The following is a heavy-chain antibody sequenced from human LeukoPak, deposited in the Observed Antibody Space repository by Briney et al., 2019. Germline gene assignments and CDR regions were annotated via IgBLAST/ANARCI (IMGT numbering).Heavy chain of an antibody. CDR3: AREQREGALDI. CDR1: GYTFTDYY. CDR2: INPNNGGT. J-gene: IGHJ3*02. V-gene: IGHV1-2*02. Sequence: ASVKVSCKASGYTFTDYYIHWVRQAPGQGPEWMGWINPNNGGTKYAQKLQGRVTVTRDTSISTAYMELSRLRSDDTAVYYCAREQREGALDIWGQGTMVTVSS. D-gene: IGHD1-1*01.